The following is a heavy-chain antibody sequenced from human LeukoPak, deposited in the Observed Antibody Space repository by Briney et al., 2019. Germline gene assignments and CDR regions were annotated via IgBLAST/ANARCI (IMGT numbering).Heavy chain of an antibody. J-gene: IGHJ3*02. V-gene: IGHV6-1*01. Sequence: SQTLSLTCAISGDSVSSNSAAWNWIRQSPSRGLEWLGRTYYRSKWYNDYAVSVKSRLTINPDTSKNQFSLQLNSVPPEDTAVYYCARDPAWGYGGSLDIWGQGTMVTVSS. CDR3: ARDPAWGYGGSLDI. CDR2: TYYRSKWYN. D-gene: IGHD4-23*01. CDR1: GDSVSSNSAA.